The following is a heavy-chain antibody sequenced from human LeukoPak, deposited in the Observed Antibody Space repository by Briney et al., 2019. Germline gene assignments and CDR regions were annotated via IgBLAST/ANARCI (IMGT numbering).Heavy chain of an antibody. J-gene: IGHJ4*02. D-gene: IGHD4-17*01. CDR3: ARSDGDLDY. V-gene: IGHV4-59*01. Sequence: PSQTLSLTCTVSGGSISSYYWSWIRQPPGKGLEWIGCIYYSGSTNYNPSLKSRVTISVDTSKNQFSLKLSSVTAADTAVYYCARSDGDLDYWGQGTLVTVSS. CDR2: IYYSGST. CDR1: GGSISSYY.